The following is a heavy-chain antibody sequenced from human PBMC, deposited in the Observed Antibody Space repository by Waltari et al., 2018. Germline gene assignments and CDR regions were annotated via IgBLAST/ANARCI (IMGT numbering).Heavy chain of an antibody. D-gene: IGHD2-15*01. CDR3: ASQDGVDV. V-gene: IGHV4-38-2*01. Sequence: QVQLQESGPGLVKPSETLSLTCAVSGYSISRGYYWGWIRQPPGKGLEWIGSIYHSGSTYYNPSLKSRVTISVDTSKNQFSLKLSSVTAADTAVYYCASQDGVDVWGQGTTVTVSS. CDR1: GYSISRGYY. J-gene: IGHJ6*02. CDR2: IYHSGST.